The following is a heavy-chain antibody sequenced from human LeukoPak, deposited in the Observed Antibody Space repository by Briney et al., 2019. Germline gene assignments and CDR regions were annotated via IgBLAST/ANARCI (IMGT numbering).Heavy chain of an antibody. Sequence: PSETLSLTCSVSGYPINSGYFWGWIRQSPGRGLEWIGTIFRSGNTHFHPSLKSRLTMSVDSSKNQISLELTSVTAADTAMYYCARTRHDFGDYDDAFDIWGQGAMVIVSS. D-gene: IGHD4-17*01. CDR3: ARTRHDFGDYDDAFDI. CDR2: IFRSGNT. J-gene: IGHJ3*02. V-gene: IGHV4-38-2*01. CDR1: GYPINSGYF.